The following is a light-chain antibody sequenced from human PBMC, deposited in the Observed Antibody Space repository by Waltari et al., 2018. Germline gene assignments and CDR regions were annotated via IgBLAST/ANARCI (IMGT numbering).Light chain of an antibody. CDR2: VNSDGSH. V-gene: IGLV4-69*01. CDR1: SGHSSNV. J-gene: IGLJ3*02. CDR3: ETGGHGTWV. Sequence: QLVVTQSPSASAPLGASVKLTCTLSSGHSSNVIAWLQQRPEKGPRYLMKVNSDGSHSTGDEIPDRFSGSSSGAERYLTISGLQSDDEADYYCETGGHGTWVFGGGTKLTVL.